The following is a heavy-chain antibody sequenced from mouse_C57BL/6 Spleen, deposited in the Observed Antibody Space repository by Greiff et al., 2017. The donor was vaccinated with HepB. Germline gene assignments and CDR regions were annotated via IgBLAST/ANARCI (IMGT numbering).Heavy chain of an antibody. CDR2: IYPGDGDT. Sequence: VQLVESGAELVKPGASVKISCKASGYAFSSYWMNWVKQRPGKGLEWIGQIYPGDGDTNYNGKFKGKATLTADKSSSPAYMQLSSLTSEDSAVYFCARHGSSYAYWYFDVWGTGTTVNVSS. V-gene: IGHV1-80*01. CDR3: ARHGSSYAYWYFDV. D-gene: IGHD1-1*01. CDR1: GYAFSSYW. J-gene: IGHJ1*03.